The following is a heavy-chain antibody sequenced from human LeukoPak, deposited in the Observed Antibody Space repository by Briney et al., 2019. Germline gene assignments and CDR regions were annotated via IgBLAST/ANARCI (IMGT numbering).Heavy chain of an antibody. J-gene: IGHJ3*02. CDR1: GFTFSSYA. Sequence: PGGSLRLSCAASGFTFSSYAMTWVRQAPGKGLEWVSYISSSGSTIYYADSVKGRFTISRDNAKNSLYLQMNSLRAEDTAVYYCARVALKTSHAFDIWGQGTMVTVSS. CDR3: ARVALKTSHAFDI. V-gene: IGHV3-48*03. CDR2: ISSSGSTI. D-gene: IGHD2-2*01.